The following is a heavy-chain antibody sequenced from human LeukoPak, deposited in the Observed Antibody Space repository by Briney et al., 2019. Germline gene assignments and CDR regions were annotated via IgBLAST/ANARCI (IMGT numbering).Heavy chain of an antibody. V-gene: IGHV4-59*01. CDR2: IYYSGST. CDR1: GGSISSYY. J-gene: IGHJ3*02. Sequence: SETLSLTCTVSGGSISSYYWSWIRQPPGEGLEWIGYIYYSGSTNYNPSLKSRVTISVDTSKNQFSLKLSSVTAADTAVYYCARVSIMVRGVIITGDTFDIWGQGTMVTVSS. D-gene: IGHD3-10*01. CDR3: ARVSIMVRGVIITGDTFDI.